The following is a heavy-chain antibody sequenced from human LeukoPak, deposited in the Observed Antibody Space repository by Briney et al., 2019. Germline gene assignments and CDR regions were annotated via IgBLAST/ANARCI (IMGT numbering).Heavy chain of an antibody. J-gene: IGHJ2*01. V-gene: IGHV1-46*03. CDR1: GYTFTSYY. Sequence: ASVKVSCKASGYTFTSYYMHWVRQAPGQGLEWMGIINPSGGSTGYAQKFQGRVTMTRDTSTSTVYMELSSLRSEDTAVYYCARGVGPPAYCGGDCSSGYFDLWGRGTLVTVSS. CDR3: ARGVGPPAYCGGDCSSGYFDL. D-gene: IGHD2-21*01. CDR2: INPSGGST.